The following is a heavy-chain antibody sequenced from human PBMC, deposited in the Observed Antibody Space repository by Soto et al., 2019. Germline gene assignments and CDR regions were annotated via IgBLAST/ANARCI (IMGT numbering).Heavy chain of an antibody. J-gene: IGHJ6*02. D-gene: IGHD3-22*01. CDR1: GFTFSSYG. V-gene: IGHV3-33*01. CDR3: ASKDYYDSSGAIYYYYGMDV. Sequence: PGGSLRLSCAASGFTFSSYGMHWVRQAPGKGLEWVAVIWYDGSNKYYADSVKGRFTISRDNSKNTLYLQMNSLRSEDTAVYYCASKDYYDSSGAIYYYYGMDVWGQGTTVTVSS. CDR2: IWYDGSNK.